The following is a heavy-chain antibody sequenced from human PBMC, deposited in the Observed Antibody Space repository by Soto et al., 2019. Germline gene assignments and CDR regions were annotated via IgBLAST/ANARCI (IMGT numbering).Heavy chain of an antibody. Sequence: LRLSCAASGFTFSGFGMHWVRQAPGKGLEWVAIIWYDGSDKYYADSVKGRFTISRDNSKNTLYLQMNSLRAEDTAVYHCAFGNLSYYFDFWGQGTPVTVSS. J-gene: IGHJ4*02. V-gene: IGHV3-33*01. CDR3: AFGNLSYYFDF. CDR1: GFTFSGFG. CDR2: IWYDGSDK. D-gene: IGHD3-16*01.